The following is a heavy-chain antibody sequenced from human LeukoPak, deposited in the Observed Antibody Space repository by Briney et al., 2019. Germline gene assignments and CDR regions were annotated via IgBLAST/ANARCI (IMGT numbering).Heavy chain of an antibody. Sequence: GGSLRLSCAASGFTFSSYGMHWVRQAPGKGLEWVAVVSYDGSNKYYADSVKGRFTISRVNSKNTLYLQMNSLRAEDTAVYYCAKDGGCSSTTCYSPYYFDYWGQGTLVTVSS. V-gene: IGHV3-30*18. D-gene: IGHD2-2*01. J-gene: IGHJ4*02. CDR1: GFTFSSYG. CDR2: VSYDGSNK. CDR3: AKDGGCSSTTCYSPYYFDY.